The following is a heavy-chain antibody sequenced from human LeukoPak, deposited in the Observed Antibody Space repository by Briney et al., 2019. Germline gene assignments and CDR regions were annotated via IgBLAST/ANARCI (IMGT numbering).Heavy chain of an antibody. CDR1: GYSISSCYY. Sequence: SETLSVTCAVSGYSISSCYYWGWIRQPPGKGLEWIRSIYHSGSTYYNPSLKSRVTISVDTSKNQLSLKLSSVTAADTAVYYCARGRADYDILTGYFDPYYFDYWGQGTLVTVSS. D-gene: IGHD3-9*01. V-gene: IGHV4-38-2*01. J-gene: IGHJ4*02. CDR2: IYHSGST. CDR3: ARGRADYDILTGYFDPYYFDY.